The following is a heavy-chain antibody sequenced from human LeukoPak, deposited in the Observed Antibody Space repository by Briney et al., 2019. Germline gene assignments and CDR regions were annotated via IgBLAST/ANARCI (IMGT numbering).Heavy chain of an antibody. CDR2: ISSSGSTI. J-gene: IGHJ4*02. CDR3: ARDGYYYDSSGYSPFDY. V-gene: IGHV3-48*03. D-gene: IGHD3-22*01. Sequence: PGRSLRLSCAASGFTFSSYAMNWVRQAPGKGLEWVSYISSSGSTIYYADSVKRRFTISRDNAKNSLYLQMNSLRAEDTAVYYCARDGYYYDSSGYSPFDYWGQGTLVTVSS. CDR1: GFTFSSYA.